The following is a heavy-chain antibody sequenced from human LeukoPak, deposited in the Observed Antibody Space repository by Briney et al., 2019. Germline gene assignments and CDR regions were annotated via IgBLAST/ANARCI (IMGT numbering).Heavy chain of an antibody. V-gene: IGHV1-46*01. J-gene: IGHJ4*02. CDR3: ARDLGYGDY. CDR2: IIPSDGFT. CDR1: GYTFSSYY. Sequence: ASVKVSCKASGYTFSSYYVHWVRQAPGQGLEWMGMIIPSDGFTSYAQKFQGRVTMTRDMSTSTVYMELSSLRSDDTAVYYCARDLGYGDYWGQGTLVTVSS. D-gene: IGHD3-16*01.